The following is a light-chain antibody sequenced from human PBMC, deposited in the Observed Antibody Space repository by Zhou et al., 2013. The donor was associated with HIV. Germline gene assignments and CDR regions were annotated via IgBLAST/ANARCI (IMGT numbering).Light chain of an antibody. J-gene: IGKJ5*01. CDR1: QSISSW. CDR3: QQYSTSPIT. Sequence: DIQMTQSPSTLSASVGDRVTITCRASQSISSWLAWYQQKPGKAPKLLIYKASSLESGVPSRFSGSGSGTEFTLTISSLQPDDFATYYCQQYSTSPITFGHGTRL. V-gene: IGKV1-5*03. CDR2: KAS.